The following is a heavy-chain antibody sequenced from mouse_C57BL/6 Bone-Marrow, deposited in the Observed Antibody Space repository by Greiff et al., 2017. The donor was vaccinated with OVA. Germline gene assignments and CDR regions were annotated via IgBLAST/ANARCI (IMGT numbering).Heavy chain of an antibody. CDR1: GFTFSSYG. Sequence: EVQGVESGGDLVKPGGSLKLSCAASGFTFSSYGMSWVRQTPDKRLEWVATISSGGSYTYYPDSVKGRFTISRDNAKNTLYLQMSSLKSEDTAMYYCARQSSYYARYFEVWGTGTTVTVSS. V-gene: IGHV5-6*01. J-gene: IGHJ1*03. D-gene: IGHD2-10*01. CDR2: ISSGGSYT. CDR3: ARQSSYYARYFEV.